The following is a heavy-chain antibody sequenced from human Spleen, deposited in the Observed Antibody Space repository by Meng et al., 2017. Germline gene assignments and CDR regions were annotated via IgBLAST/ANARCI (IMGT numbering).Heavy chain of an antibody. CDR2: IKGDGSEK. J-gene: IGHJ4*02. Sequence: GGSLRLSCAASGFTFSSYAMHWVRQAPGKGLEWVATIKGDGSEKYYGDSVKGRFTISRDNAKNSLFLQMNSLRDEDTAVYYCARARIDSWGQGALVTVSS. CDR3: ARARIDS. V-gene: IGHV3-7*01. CDR1: GFTFSSYA.